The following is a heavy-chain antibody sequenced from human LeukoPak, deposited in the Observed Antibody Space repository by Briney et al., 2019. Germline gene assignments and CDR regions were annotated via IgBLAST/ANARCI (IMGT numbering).Heavy chain of an antibody. CDR1: GYTFTGYY. D-gene: IGHD4-17*01. Sequence: ASVKVSCKASGYTFTGYYMHWVRQAPGQGLEWMGWINPNSGGTNYAQKFQGRVTMTTDTSTSTAYMELRSLISDDAAVYYCARGDDYGDYWGLYWGQGTLVTVSS. CDR3: ARGDDYGDYWGLY. V-gene: IGHV1-2*02. CDR2: INPNSGGT. J-gene: IGHJ4*02.